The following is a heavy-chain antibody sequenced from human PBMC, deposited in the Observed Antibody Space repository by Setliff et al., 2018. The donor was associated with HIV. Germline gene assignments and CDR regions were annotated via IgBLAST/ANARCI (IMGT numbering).Heavy chain of an antibody. D-gene: IGHD4-17*01. Sequence: PSETLSLTCTVSGGSISSHYWSWIRQPPGKGLEYIGSIYYNEKTYYNPSLKGRVTISLDTSRTHFSLKVNSVTAADTAIYFCARGGPTVAYAVDVWGQGTTVTVSS. CDR2: IYYNEKT. J-gene: IGHJ6*02. V-gene: IGHV4-59*08. CDR1: GGSISSHY. CDR3: ARGGPTVAYAVDV.